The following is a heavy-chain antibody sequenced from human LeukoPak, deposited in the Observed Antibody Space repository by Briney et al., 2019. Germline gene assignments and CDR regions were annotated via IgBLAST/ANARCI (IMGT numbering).Heavy chain of an antibody. J-gene: IGHJ4*02. D-gene: IGHD2-2*01. CDR2: ISSSGSTI. Sequence: GGSLRLSCAASGFTFSNYYMSWIRQAPGKGLEWVSYISSSGSTIYYADSVKGRFTISRDNAKNSLYLHMNSLRAEDTAVYYCAREIRLGYCSSTSCCRETGFDYWGQGTLVTVSS. CDR1: GFTFSNYY. CDR3: AREIRLGYCSSTSCCRETGFDY. V-gene: IGHV3-11*01.